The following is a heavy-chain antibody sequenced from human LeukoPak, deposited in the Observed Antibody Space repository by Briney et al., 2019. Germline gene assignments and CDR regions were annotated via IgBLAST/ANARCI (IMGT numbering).Heavy chain of an antibody. CDR1: GFTFSSYE. CDR3: ARDGTGSYYFDY. V-gene: IGHV3-48*03. Sequence: HPGGSLRLSCAASGFTFSSYEMNWVRQAPGKGLEWVSYISSSGSTIYYADSVKGRFTISRDNAKNSLYLQMSSLRAEDTAVYYCARDGTGSYYFDYWGQGTLVTVSS. D-gene: IGHD3/OR15-3a*01. J-gene: IGHJ4*02. CDR2: ISSSGSTI.